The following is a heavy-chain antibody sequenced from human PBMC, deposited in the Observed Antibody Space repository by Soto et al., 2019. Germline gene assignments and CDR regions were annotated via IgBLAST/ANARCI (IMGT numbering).Heavy chain of an antibody. Sequence: GASVKVSCKASGYTFTSYYMHWVRQAPGQGLEWMGIINPSGGSTSYAQKFQGRVTMTRDTSTSTVYMELSSLRSEDTAVYYCARFGGSGYYNSGGSPTNPFNYWGQETLVTVPS. CDR3: ARFGGSGYYNSGGSPTNPFNY. V-gene: IGHV1-46*01. D-gene: IGHD3-22*01. CDR2: INPSGGST. CDR1: GYTFTSYY. J-gene: IGHJ4*02.